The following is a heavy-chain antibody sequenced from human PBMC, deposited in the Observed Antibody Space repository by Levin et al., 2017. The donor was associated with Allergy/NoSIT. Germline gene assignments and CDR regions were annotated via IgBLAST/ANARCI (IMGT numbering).Heavy chain of an antibody. CDR2: IKQDGSEK. D-gene: IGHD1-14*01. CDR1: GFTFSSYW. Sequence: QPGGSLRLSCAASGFTFSSYWMSWVRQAPGKGLEWVANIKQDGSEKSYVDSVKGRFTISRDNAKNSLYLQMNSMRAEDTAVYYCASVGGHLGIDYFDYWGQGTLVTVSS. J-gene: IGHJ4*02. CDR3: ASVGGHLGIDYFDY. V-gene: IGHV3-7*01.